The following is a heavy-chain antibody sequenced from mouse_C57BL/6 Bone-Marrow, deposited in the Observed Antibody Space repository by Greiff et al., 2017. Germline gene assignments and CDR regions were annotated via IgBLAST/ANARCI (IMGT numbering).Heavy chain of an antibody. V-gene: IGHV1-74*01. CDR1: GYTFTSYW. D-gene: IGHD1-1*01. J-gene: IGHJ1*03. Sequence: VQLQQPGAELVKPWASVTVSCKASGYTFTSYWMHWVKQRPGQGLEWIGRIHPSDSDTNYNPQFKGKATLTVDKSSSTAYMQRSSLTSEDSAVYYRAIGDYYCGTPGWGKGTTRTVSS. CDR2: IHPSDSDT. CDR3: AIGDYYCGTPG.